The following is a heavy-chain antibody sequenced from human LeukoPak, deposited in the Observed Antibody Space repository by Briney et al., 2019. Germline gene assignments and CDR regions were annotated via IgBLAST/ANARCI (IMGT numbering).Heavy chain of an antibody. CDR3: ARSITYASGTH. D-gene: IGHD3-10*01. Sequence: GGSLRLSCAASGFTFSSYGMQWVRQAPGKGLEWVAVIWYDGSNKYYADSVKGRFTISRDNAKNSLYLQMTSLKAEDTAVYYCARSITYASGTHWGQGTLVTVSS. J-gene: IGHJ4*02. V-gene: IGHV3-33*01. CDR2: IWYDGSNK. CDR1: GFTFSSYG.